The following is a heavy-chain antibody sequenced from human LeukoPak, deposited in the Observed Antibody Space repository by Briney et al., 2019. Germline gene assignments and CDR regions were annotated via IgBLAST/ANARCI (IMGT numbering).Heavy chain of an antibody. CDR3: ARDWMVRGVITNWFDP. D-gene: IGHD3-10*01. J-gene: IGHJ5*02. CDR2: ITNSGSSI. V-gene: IGHV3-48*03. CDR1: GFTFSSYE. Sequence: PGGSLRLSCAASGFTFSSYEMNWVRQAPGKGLEWLSHITNSGSSIQYADSVKGRFTISRDNAKNSLYLQMNSLRAEDTAVYYCARDWMVRGVITNWFDPWGQGTLVTVSS.